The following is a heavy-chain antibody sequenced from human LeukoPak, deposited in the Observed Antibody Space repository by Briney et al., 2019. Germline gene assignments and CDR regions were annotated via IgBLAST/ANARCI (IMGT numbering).Heavy chain of an antibody. CDR3: ARLAEQLRPRNWFDP. D-gene: IGHD6-13*01. V-gene: IGHV4-39*01. J-gene: IGHJ5*02. CDR1: GGSISSSSYY. CDR2: IYYSGST. Sequence: SETLSLTCTVSGGSISSSSYYWGWIRQPPGKGLEWIVRIYYSGSTYYNPSLESRVTISVDTSKNQFSLKLSSVTAADTAVYYCARLAEQLRPRNWFDPWGQGTLVTVSS.